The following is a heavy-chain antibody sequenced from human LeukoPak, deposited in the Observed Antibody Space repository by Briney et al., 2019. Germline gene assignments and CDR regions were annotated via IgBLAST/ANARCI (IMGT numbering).Heavy chain of an antibody. V-gene: IGHV4-39*01. J-gene: IGHJ5*02. D-gene: IGHD1-7*01. CDR2: LYYGGST. Sequence: PSETLSLTCTVSGGSISSSSYYWGWIRPPPGKGLVWIGSLYYGGSTYYNPSLKSRVTISVDTSKNQFSLKLSSVTAADTAVYYGARHAWNYVSYCFDPWGQGTLVTVSS. CDR1: GGSISSSSYY. CDR3: ARHAWNYVSYCFDP.